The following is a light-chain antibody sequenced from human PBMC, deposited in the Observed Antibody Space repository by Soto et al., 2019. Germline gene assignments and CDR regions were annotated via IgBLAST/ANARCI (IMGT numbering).Light chain of an antibody. J-gene: IGKJ4*01. CDR1: QGIRSD. CDR3: LQDYDYPLT. Sequence: AIQMTQYPSSLSASVGDRVTITCRASQGIRSDLGWYQQKPGKAPKLLIYAASTLQSGVPSRFSGSGSGTDFTLTIGGLQPEDFATYYCLQDYDYPLTFGGGTKVDIK. V-gene: IGKV1-6*01. CDR2: AAS.